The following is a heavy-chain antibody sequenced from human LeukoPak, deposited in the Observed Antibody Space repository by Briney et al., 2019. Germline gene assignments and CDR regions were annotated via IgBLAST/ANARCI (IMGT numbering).Heavy chain of an antibody. Sequence: ASVKVSCKASGYTFTSYDFNWVRQATGQRPEWMGWMSPNSGDTGYAQKFQDRVTMTRDTSTSTAYMELSSLRSDDTAVYYCARGPPNWGYDYWGPGTLVTVSS. D-gene: IGHD7-27*01. CDR2: MSPNSGDT. CDR3: ARGPPNWGYDY. J-gene: IGHJ4*02. CDR1: GYTFTSYD. V-gene: IGHV1-8*01.